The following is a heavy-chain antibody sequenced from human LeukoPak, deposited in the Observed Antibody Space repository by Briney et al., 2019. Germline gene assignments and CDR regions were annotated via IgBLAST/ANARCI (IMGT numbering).Heavy chain of an antibody. CDR3: ARAEYCSGGSCYFNYYYYMDV. CDR2: ISGGGDRI. V-gene: IGHV3-23*01. Sequence: GGSLRLSCAASGFTFSNHAMSWVRQAPGKGLEWVSSISGGGDRINYADSVKGRFTISRDNAKNSLYLQMNSLRAEDTAVYYCARAEYCSGGSCYFNYYYYMDVWGKGTTVTISS. D-gene: IGHD2-15*01. CDR1: GFTFSNHA. J-gene: IGHJ6*03.